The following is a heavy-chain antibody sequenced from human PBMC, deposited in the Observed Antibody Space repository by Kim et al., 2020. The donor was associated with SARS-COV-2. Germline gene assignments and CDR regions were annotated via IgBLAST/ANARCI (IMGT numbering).Heavy chain of an antibody. Sequence: SETLSLTCTVSGGSFTSSTYYWAWIRQSPVRGLEWLGSVFYSGATYYNPALKSPLTISAELFNNVFSLKLSALTATDTATYYCARRAREWPESADAFLD. J-gene: IGHJ4*01. CDR2: VFYSGAT. CDR1: GGSFTSSTYY. V-gene: IGHV4-39*01. D-gene: IGHD3-3*01. CDR3: ARRAREWPESADAFLD.